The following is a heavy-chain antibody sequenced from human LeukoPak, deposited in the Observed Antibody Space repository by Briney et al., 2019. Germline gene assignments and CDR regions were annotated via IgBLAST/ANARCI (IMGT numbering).Heavy chain of an antibody. J-gene: IGHJ5*02. V-gene: IGHV1-2*02. D-gene: IGHD3-10*01. CDR3: ARDLRAMVRGGGNNWFDP. Sequence: AASVKVSCKASGYTFTGYYMHWVRQAPGQGLEWMGWINPNSGGTNYAQKFQGRVTMTRDTSISTAYMELSRLRSDDTAVYYCARDLRAMVRGGGNNWFDPWGQGTLVTVSS. CDR2: INPNSGGT. CDR1: GYTFTGYY.